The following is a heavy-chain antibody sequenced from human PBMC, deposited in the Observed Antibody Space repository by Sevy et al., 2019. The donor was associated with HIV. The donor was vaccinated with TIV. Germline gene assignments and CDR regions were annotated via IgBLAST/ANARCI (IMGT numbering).Heavy chain of an antibody. V-gene: IGHV3-53*01. D-gene: IGHD4-17*01. CDR3: ARAYTVTSMDV. Sequence: GGSLRLSCTVSGFTVSNNYMSWVRQAPGKGLEWVSVIYSGGNKYYADSVKGRFTISRDNSKNTRYPQMNSLTAEDTAIYYCARAYTVTSMDVWGKGTTVTVSS. J-gene: IGHJ6*04. CDR2: IYSGGNK. CDR1: GFTVSNNY.